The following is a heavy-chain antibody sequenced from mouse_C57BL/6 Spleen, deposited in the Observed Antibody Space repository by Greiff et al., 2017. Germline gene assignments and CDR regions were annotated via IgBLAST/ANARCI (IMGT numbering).Heavy chain of an antibody. D-gene: IGHD2-5*01. CDR1: GYAFSSSW. J-gene: IGHJ2*01. Sequence: LQESGPELVKPGASVKISCKASGYAFSSSWMNWVKQRPGKGLEWIGRIYPGDGDTNYNGKFKGKATLTADKSSSTAYMQLSSLTSEDSAVYFCARDSNFDYWGQGTTLTVSS. CDR2: IYPGDGDT. V-gene: IGHV1-82*01. CDR3: ARDSNFDY.